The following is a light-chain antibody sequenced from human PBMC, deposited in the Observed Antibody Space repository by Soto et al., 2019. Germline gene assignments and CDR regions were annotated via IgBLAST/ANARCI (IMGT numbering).Light chain of an antibody. J-gene: IGKJ1*01. CDR2: DAS. V-gene: IGKV3-15*01. CDR3: QQYNNWPET. CDR1: QSVSSN. Sequence: EIVMPQSPATLSVSPGERATLSCRASQSVSSNLAWYQQKVGQAPKLLIYDASTRATGIPARFSGIGSGTEFTLTISSLQSEDFAVYYCQQYNNWPETFGQGTKVDIK.